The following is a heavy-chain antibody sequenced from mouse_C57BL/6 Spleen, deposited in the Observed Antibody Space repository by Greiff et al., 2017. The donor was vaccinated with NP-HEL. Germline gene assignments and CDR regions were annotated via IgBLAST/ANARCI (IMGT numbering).Heavy chain of an antibody. CDR2: IWTGGGT. V-gene: IGHV2-9-1*01. CDR3: ARAPIYYDYDEGYAMDY. D-gene: IGHD2-4*01. CDR1: GFSLTSYA. Sequence: VMLVESGPGLVAPSQSLSITCTVSGFSLTSYAISWVRQPPGKGLEWLGVIWTGGGTNYNSALKSRLSISKDNSKSQVFLKMNSLQTDDTARYYCARAPIYYDYDEGYAMDYWGQGTSVTVSS. J-gene: IGHJ4*01.